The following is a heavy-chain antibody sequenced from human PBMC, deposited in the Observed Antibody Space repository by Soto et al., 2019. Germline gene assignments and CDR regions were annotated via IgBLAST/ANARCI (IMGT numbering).Heavy chain of an antibody. J-gene: IGHJ6*03. Sequence: SETLSLTCTVSGGSISSSSYYWVWIRQPPGKGLEWIGSIYYSGSTYYNPSLKSRVTISVDTSNNQFSLKLSSVTAADTAVYYCASIGQKYQLLKYYYYYYMDVWGKGTTVTVSX. CDR2: IYYSGST. V-gene: IGHV4-39*01. CDR3: ASIGQKYQLLKYYYYYYMDV. CDR1: GGSISSSSYY. D-gene: IGHD2-2*01.